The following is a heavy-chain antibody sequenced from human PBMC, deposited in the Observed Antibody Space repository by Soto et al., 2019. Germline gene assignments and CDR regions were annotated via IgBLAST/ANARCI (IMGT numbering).Heavy chain of an antibody. V-gene: IGHV3-30*18. Sequence: QVQLVESGGCLFQPWRSLRLSCAASGFTSSTTDIHWIRQATGKGLQWVAAISYDGSVQYYEDSVKGRFSISRDNSKTTLFLQMHSLRAEDTAMYYCAKRARTLYFDDWGQGTLVTDSS. CDR2: ISYDGSVQ. J-gene: IGHJ4*02. CDR3: AKRARTLYFDD. CDR1: GFTSSTTD.